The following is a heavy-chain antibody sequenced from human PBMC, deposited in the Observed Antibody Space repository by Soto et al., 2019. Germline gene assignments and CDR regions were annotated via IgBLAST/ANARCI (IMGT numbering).Heavy chain of an antibody. CDR2: TYYRSKWYN. V-gene: IGHV6-1*01. J-gene: IGHJ6*02. D-gene: IGHD6-13*01. CDR3: ARGQEVAAAGPPPLYYYYYGMDV. CDR1: GDSVSSNSAA. Sequence: SQTLSLTCAISGDSVSSNSAAWNWIRQSPSRGLEWLGRTYYRSKWYNDYAVSVKSRITINPDTSKNQFSLQLNSVTPEDTAVYYCARGQEVAAAGPPPLYYYYYGMDVWGQGTTVTVSS.